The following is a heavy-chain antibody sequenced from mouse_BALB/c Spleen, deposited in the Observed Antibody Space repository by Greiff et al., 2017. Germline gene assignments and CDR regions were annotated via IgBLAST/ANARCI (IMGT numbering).Heavy chain of an antibody. D-gene: IGHD2-14*01. CDR2: INPSPGYT. CDR3: ARPYYRYDRFAY. J-gene: IGHJ3*01. Sequence: QVQLQQSGAELAKPGASVKMSCKASGYTFTSYWMHWVKQRPGQGLEWIGYINPSPGYTEYNQKFKDKATLTADKSSSTAYMQLSSLTSEDSAVYDCARPYYRYDRFAYWGQGTLVTVSA. CDR1: GYTFTSYW. V-gene: IGHV1-7*01.